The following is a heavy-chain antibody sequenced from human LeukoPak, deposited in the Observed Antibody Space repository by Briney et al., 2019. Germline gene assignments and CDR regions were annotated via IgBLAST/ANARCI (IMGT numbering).Heavy chain of an antibody. CDR2: IYQRATV. J-gene: IGHJ4*02. V-gene: IGHV4-38-2*02. CDR1: GYSISSGYF. D-gene: IGHD2-21*01. CDR3: ARAFCVGECFVLHIFFDS. Sequence: SETLSLTCNVSGYSISSGYFWGWVRQAPGKGLEWVGSIYQRATVHYNPSLKSRVTISLDTSKNHFSLNLRSMQASDTAVYYCARAFCVGECFVLHIFFDSWGQGTLVTVSS.